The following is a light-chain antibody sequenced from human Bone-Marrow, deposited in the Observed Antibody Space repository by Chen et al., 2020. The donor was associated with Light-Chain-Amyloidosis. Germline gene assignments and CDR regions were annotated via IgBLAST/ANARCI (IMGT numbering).Light chain of an antibody. J-gene: IGLJ3*02. V-gene: IGLV3-21*02. CDR2: DDS. Sequence: SYVLTQPSSVSVAPGQTATIACGGNNIGTTSVHWYQQTPGQAPLLFVYDDSDRPSGIPERWAGSNAGNAASLTISGVEAGDEADYYCQVWDRGSDQPVFGGGTKLTVL. CDR3: QVWDRGSDQPV. CDR1: NIGTTS.